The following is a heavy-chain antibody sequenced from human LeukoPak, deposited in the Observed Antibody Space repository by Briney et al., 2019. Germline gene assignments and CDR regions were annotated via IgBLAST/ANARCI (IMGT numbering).Heavy chain of an antibody. CDR3: ARDRGKADGMDV. D-gene: IGHD3-10*01. CDR2: IRYDGSNK. CDR1: GFTFSSYA. V-gene: IGHV3-30*02. Sequence: TGGSLRLSCAASGFTFSSYAMSWVRQAPGKGLEWVAFIRYDGSNKYYADSVKGRFTISRDNSKNTLYLQMNSLRAADTAVYYCARDRGKADGMDVWGQGTTVTVPS. J-gene: IGHJ6*02.